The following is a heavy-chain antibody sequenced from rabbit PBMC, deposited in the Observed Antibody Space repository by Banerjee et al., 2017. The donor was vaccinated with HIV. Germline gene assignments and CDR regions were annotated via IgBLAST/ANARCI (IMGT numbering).Heavy chain of an antibody. CDR1: GFSFSSSYN. V-gene: IGHV1S45*01. CDR2: INAVTGKA. D-gene: IGHD4-1*01. J-gene: IGHJ2*01. CDR3: ARDLAGVIGWNFGW. Sequence: QEQLVESGGGLVQPEGSLALTCKASGFSFSSSYNMCWGRQAPGRGLEWIACINAVTGKAGYASWAKWRVTVSKTSSTTVTLQMTSLTAADTATSFWARDLAGVIGWNFGWRGPGTLVT.